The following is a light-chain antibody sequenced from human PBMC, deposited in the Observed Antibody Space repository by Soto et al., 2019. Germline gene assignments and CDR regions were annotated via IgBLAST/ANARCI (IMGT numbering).Light chain of an antibody. CDR3: QQYGKT. Sequence: EIVLTHSPGTLSLSPGERATLSCRASQSVSSSYLAWYQQKPGQAPRLLIYGASSRATGIPDRFSGSGSGTDFTLTISRLETEDFAVYYCQQYGKTFGQGTKV. V-gene: IGKV3-20*01. CDR2: GAS. J-gene: IGKJ1*01. CDR1: QSVSSSY.